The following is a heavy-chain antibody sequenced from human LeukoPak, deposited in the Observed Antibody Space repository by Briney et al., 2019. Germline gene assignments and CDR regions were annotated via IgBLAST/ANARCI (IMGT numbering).Heavy chain of an antibody. CDR2: IYYSGST. J-gene: IGHJ4*02. CDR1: GGSISSGDYY. V-gene: IGHV4-30-4*01. Sequence: KSSETLSLTCTVSGGSISSGDYYWSWIRQPPGKGLEWIGYIYYSGSTYYNPSLKSRVTISVDTSKNQFSPKLSSVTAADTAVYYCASIVLMVYAIDYWGQGTLVTVSS. D-gene: IGHD2-8*01. CDR3: ASIVLMVYAIDY.